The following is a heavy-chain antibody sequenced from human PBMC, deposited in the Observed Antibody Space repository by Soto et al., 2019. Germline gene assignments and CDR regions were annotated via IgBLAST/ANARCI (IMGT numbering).Heavy chain of an antibody. CDR1: GFTFSSYG. CDR3: ARDQTCSGGSCYSGPDY. CDR2: IWYDGSNK. D-gene: IGHD2-15*01. J-gene: IGHJ4*02. Sequence: GGSLRLSCAASGFTFSSYGMHWVRQAPGKGLEWVAVIWYDGSNKYYADSVKGRFTISRDNSKNTLYLQMNSLRAEDTAVYYCARDQTCSGGSCYSGPDYWGQGTLVTVSS. V-gene: IGHV3-33*01.